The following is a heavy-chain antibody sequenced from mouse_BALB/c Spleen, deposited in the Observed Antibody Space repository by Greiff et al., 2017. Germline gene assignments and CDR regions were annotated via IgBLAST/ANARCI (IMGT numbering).Heavy chain of an antibody. V-gene: IGHV1-5*01. CDR2: IYPGNSDT. CDR3: TRDYYGSSYPLFDY. J-gene: IGHJ2*01. Sequence: VQLQQSGTVLARPGASVKMSCKASGYSFTSYWMHWVKQRPGQGLEWIGAIYPGNSDTSYNQKFKGKAKLTAVTSASTAYMELSSLTNEDSAVYYCTRDYYGSSYPLFDYWGQGTTLTVSS. D-gene: IGHD1-1*01. CDR1: GYSFTSYW.